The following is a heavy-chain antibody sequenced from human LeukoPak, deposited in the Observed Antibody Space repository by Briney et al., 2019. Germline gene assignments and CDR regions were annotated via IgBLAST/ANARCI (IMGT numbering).Heavy chain of an antibody. V-gene: IGHV4-59*01. CDR2: IYYSGST. CDR1: GGSISSYY. CDR3: ARNPYCGNSHFDY. Sequence: SETLSLTCTVSGGSISSYYWSWIRQPPAKGLEWIGYIYYSGSTNYNPSLRSRVTISVDTSKNQFSLKLSSVTAADTAVYYCARNPYCGNSHFDYWGQGTLVTVSS. J-gene: IGHJ4*02. D-gene: IGHD4-23*01.